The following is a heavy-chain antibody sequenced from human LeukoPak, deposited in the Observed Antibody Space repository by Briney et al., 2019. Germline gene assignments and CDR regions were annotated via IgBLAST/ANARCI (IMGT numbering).Heavy chain of an antibody. Sequence: GASMKVSCKASGGTFSSYAISWVRQAPGQGLEWMGGIIPIFGTANYAQKFQGRVTITTDESTSTAYMELSSLRSEDTAVYYCAKGGDGYNYGSYFDYWGQGTLVTVSS. J-gene: IGHJ4*02. V-gene: IGHV1-69*05. CDR1: GGTFSSYA. CDR3: AKGGDGYNYGSYFDY. CDR2: IIPIFGTA. D-gene: IGHD5-24*01.